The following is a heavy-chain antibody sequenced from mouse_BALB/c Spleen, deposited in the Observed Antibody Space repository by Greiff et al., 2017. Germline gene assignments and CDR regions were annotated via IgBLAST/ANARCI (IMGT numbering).Heavy chain of an antibody. D-gene: IGHD2-4*01. Sequence: VQLQQSGPELVKPGASVKMSCKASGYTFTSYVMHWVKQKPGQGLEWIGYINPYNDGTKYNEKFKGKATLTSDKSSSTAYMELSSLTSEDSAVYYCANDYDETWFAYWGQGTLVTVSA. J-gene: IGHJ3*01. CDR2: INPYNDGT. V-gene: IGHV1-14*01. CDR3: ANDYDETWFAY. CDR1: GYTFTSYV.